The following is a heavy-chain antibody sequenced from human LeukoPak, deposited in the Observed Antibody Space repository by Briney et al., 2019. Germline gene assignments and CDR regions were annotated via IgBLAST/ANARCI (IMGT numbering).Heavy chain of an antibody. CDR2: IVPIFGKA. V-gene: IGHV1-69*01. CDR1: GGTFSRYA. J-gene: IGHJ4*02. Sequence: RSSVKVSCKASGGTFSRYAISWVGQAHGQGMEWMGGIVPIFGKAKYAKKFQGRVTIKAEESTRTAYTEMSRLRYVDTDVCKSERENPVDCSSTSCYFDYCGQGTLVTVSS. CDR3: ERENPVDCSSTSCYFDY. D-gene: IGHD2-2*01.